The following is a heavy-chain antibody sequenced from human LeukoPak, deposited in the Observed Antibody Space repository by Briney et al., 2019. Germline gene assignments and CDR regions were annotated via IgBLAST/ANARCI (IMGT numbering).Heavy chain of an antibody. J-gene: IGHJ3*02. Sequence: SETLSLTCTVSGDSICRVYWRWRRQPPGKGLEWIGHIYYSGSTKYNPTLKSRVTISVDTSKNQFSLKLSSVTAGDTAVYYCASRYHRSVYNYYAFDIGGKGTKVTVSS. V-gene: IGHV4-59*01. CDR3: ASRYHRSVYNYYAFDI. CDR2: IYYSGST. CDR1: GDSICRVY. D-gene: IGHD3-22*01.